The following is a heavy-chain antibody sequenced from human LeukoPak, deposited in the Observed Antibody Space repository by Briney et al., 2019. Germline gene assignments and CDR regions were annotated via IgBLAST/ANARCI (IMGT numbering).Heavy chain of an antibody. D-gene: IGHD6-19*01. CDR1: GFTFSSYG. V-gene: IGHV3-33*01. J-gene: IGHJ1*01. CDR3: ASAGYSSGWYRGEYFQH. Sequence: GRSLRLSCAASGFTFSSYGMHWVRQAPGKGLEWVAVIWYDGSNKYYADSVKGRFTISRDNSKNTLYLQMNSLRAEDTAVYYCASAGYSSGWYRGEYFQHWGQGTLVTVSS. CDR2: IWYDGSNK.